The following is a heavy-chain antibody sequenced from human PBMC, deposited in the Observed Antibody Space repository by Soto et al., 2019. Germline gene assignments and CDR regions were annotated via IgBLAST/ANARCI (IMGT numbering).Heavy chain of an antibody. Sequence: GASVKVSCKTSGYTFSNYGITWVRQAPGQPLEWLGWISLYSDGTNYAQKFQGRVSMTTDTSTTTAYMELRSLRSDDPAVYYCARAVPGAEAWFDPWGQGTPVTVSS. D-gene: IGHD2-2*01. V-gene: IGHV1-18*01. CDR1: GYTFSNYG. CDR2: ISLYSDGT. CDR3: ARAVPGAEAWFDP. J-gene: IGHJ5*02.